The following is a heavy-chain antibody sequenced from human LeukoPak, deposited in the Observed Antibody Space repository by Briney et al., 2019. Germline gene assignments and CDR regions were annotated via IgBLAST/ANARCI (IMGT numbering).Heavy chain of an antibody. V-gene: IGHV4-61*02. Sequence: PSETLSLTCTVSGGSISSGGYYWSWIRQPAGKGLEYIGRIYSTGSTNYNPSLRSRVTISVDTSKNQFSLKLSSVTAADTAVYYCARHVGSRSERFGEFPEGYFDYWGQGTLVTVSS. CDR3: ARHVGSRSERFGEFPEGYFDY. D-gene: IGHD3-10*01. CDR1: GGSISSGGYY. CDR2: IYSTGST. J-gene: IGHJ4*02.